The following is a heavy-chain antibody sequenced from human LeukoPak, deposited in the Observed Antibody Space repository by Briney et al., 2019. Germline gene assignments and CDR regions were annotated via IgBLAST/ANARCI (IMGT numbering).Heavy chain of an antibody. CDR3: ARGGVDYYGSGTYYLMYYFDY. CDR1: GFTFSSYS. D-gene: IGHD3-10*01. CDR2: ISSSSSYI. J-gene: IGHJ4*02. Sequence: GGSLRLSCAAPGFTFSSYSMNWVRQAPGKGLEWVSSISSSSSYIYYADSVKGRFTISRDDPHNTLYLQMNSLRAEDTAVYFCARGGVDYYGSGTYYLMYYFDYWGQGALVTVSS. V-gene: IGHV3-21*04.